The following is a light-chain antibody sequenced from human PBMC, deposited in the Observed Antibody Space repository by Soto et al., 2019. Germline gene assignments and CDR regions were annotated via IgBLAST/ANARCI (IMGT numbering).Light chain of an antibody. V-gene: IGKV1-9*01. CDR3: QQLHGYPIT. J-gene: IGKJ5*01. Sequence: ILLTQSPSSLSASVGDRVTTTCRASQGIDTSLAWYQQKPGKAPKLLIYAASNFQSGVPSRFSGSGSGTHFTLTISSLQPEDFATYYCQQLHGYPITFGQGTRLE. CDR2: AAS. CDR1: QGIDTS.